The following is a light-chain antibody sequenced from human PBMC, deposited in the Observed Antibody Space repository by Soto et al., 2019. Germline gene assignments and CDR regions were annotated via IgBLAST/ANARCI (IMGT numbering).Light chain of an antibody. Sequence: VLTQSPGTLSLSPGERATLSCRASQSVSNNYLAWYQHKPGQAPRLLIYGASSRATGIPDRFSGSGSGTDFTLTIGRLEPEDFAVYYCQHYGTSPRTFGQGTKVDIK. CDR1: QSVSNNY. CDR3: QHYGTSPRT. J-gene: IGKJ1*01. V-gene: IGKV3-20*01. CDR2: GAS.